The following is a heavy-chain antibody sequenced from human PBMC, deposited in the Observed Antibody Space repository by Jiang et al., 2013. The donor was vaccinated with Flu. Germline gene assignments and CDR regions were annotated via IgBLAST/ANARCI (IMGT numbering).Heavy chain of an antibody. J-gene: IGHJ4*02. CDR3: VRGFTWQFDY. Sequence: EWMGWINTNTGNPTYAQGFTGRFVFSLDTSVSTAYLQISSPKAEDTAVYYCVRGFTWQFDYWGQGTLVTVSA. CDR2: INTNTGNP. V-gene: IGHV7-4-1*02.